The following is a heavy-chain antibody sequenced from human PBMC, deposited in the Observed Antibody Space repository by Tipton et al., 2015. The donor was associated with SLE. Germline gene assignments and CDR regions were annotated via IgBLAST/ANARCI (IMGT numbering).Heavy chain of an antibody. CDR1: GGSVSNFY. CDR2: IYSTGET. Sequence: TLSLTCTVFGGSVSNFYWTWIRQPPGKGLEWIGHIYSTGETNYNPSFKSRVTISLDTSNNQFSLKLSSVTAADTAVYYCARAARAPRGMVQGVIMVEAFDIWGQGTMVTVSS. V-gene: IGHV4-59*02. CDR3: ARAARAPRGMVQGVIMVEAFDI. D-gene: IGHD3-10*01. J-gene: IGHJ3*02.